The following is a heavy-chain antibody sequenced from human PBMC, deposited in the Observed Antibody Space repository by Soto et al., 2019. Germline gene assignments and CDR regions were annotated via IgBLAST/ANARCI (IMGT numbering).Heavy chain of an antibody. CDR1: GYVFTGYY. D-gene: IGHD3-22*01. Sequence: GASVKVSCKTSGYVFTGYYLHWVRQAPGQGLEWMGWINCRSGGTTYTQKFQGRVTLTMDTSTSTAYMELSSLISDDTALYYCMRGASARDSSGYPYYFDPWGQGXLVTVYS. J-gene: IGHJ4*02. V-gene: IGHV1-2*02. CDR2: INCRSGGT. CDR3: MRGASARDSSGYPYYFDP.